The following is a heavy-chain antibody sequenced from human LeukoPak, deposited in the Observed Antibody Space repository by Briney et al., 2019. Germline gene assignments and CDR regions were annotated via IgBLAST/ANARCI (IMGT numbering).Heavy chain of an antibody. Sequence: SQTLSLTCAISGDSVSNNNAAWNWIRQSPSRDLEWLGRTYYRSEWYNDYAVSVKSRITINPDTSKNQFSLQLSSVTPEDTAVYYCARDLPTAMFGPAFVASGQGTTVTVSS. V-gene: IGHV6-1*01. J-gene: IGHJ3*01. CDR1: GDSVSNNNAA. D-gene: IGHD3-10*02. CDR2: TYYRSEWYN. CDR3: ARDLPTAMFGPAFVA.